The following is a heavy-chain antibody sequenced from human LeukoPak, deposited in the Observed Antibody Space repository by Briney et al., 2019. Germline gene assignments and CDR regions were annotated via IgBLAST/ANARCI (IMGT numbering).Heavy chain of an antibody. D-gene: IGHD3-10*01. CDR1: GGSISSGGYY. CDR2: IYYSGST. J-gene: IGHJ4*02. Sequence: SQTLSLTCTVSGGSISSGGYYWSWIRQHPGKGLEWIGYIYYSGSTYYNPSLKSRVTISVDTSKSQFSLKLSSVTAADTAVYYCARGHYYGSGSYYNAFDYWGQGTLVTVSS. CDR3: ARGHYYGSGSYYNAFDY. V-gene: IGHV4-31*03.